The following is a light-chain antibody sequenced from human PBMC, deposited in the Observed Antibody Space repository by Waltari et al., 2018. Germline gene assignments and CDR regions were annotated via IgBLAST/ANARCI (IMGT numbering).Light chain of an antibody. CDR2: GND. V-gene: IGLV1-51*01. CDR1: TSNIGNNY. Sequence: QSVLTPPPSVSAAPGQTVTISCSGRTSNIGNNYVSLYQQFPGAAPKVLIYGNDKRTTGIPDRFSGSKSGTLATLDITGLQTGDEADYYCGTWDNTLSAVFGGGTKVTVL. J-gene: IGLJ2*01. CDR3: GTWDNTLSAV.